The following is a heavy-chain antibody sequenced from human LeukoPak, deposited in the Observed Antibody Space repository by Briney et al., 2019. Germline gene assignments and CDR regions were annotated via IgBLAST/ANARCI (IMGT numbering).Heavy chain of an antibody. CDR3: AKDGMSMDSSWFDY. CDR1: GFTFSNAW. CDR2: ISASGGST. Sequence: GGSLRLSCAASGFTFSNAWMSWVRQAPGKGLEWVSAISASGGSTFYADSVKGRFTISRDISKNTLNLHLNSLRVEDTAVYYCAKDGMSMDSSWFDYWGQGTLVTVSS. V-gene: IGHV3-23*01. D-gene: IGHD6-13*01. J-gene: IGHJ4*02.